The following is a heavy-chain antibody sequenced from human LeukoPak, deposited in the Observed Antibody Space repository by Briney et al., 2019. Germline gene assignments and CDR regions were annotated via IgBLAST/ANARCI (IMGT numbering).Heavy chain of an antibody. CDR3: ARLSFQHGVY. J-gene: IGHJ4*02. Sequence: SETLSLTCTVSGGSISSYYWSWIRQPPGKGLEWIGYIYTSGSTNYNPSLKSRVTISVDTSKNQFSLKLSSVTAADTAVYYCARLSFQHGVYWGQGTLVTVSS. CDR2: IYTSGST. V-gene: IGHV4-4*09. D-gene: IGHD4-17*01. CDR1: GGSISSYY.